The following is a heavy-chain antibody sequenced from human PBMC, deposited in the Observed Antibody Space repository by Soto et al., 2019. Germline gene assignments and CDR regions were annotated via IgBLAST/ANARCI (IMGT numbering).Heavy chain of an antibody. D-gene: IGHD6-13*01. CDR3: AKDGAAAGTTPTSYIINWFDP. J-gene: IGHJ5*02. CDR2: INHSGST. CDR1: GGSFSGYY. Sequence: SETLSLTCAVYGGSFSGYYWSWIRQPPGKGLEWIGEINHSGSTNYNPSLKSRVTISVDTSKNQFSLKLSSVTAADTAVYYCAKDGAAAGTTPTSYIINWFDPWGQGTQVTVSS. V-gene: IGHV4-34*01.